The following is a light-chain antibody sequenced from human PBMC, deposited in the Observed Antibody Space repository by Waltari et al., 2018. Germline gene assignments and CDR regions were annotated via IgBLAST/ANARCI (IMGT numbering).Light chain of an antibody. V-gene: IGLV1-44*01. CDR3: AAWDDSLNSPV. J-gene: IGLJ3*02. CDR2: SNN. CDR1: GANIGSNT. Sequence: QSVLTQPPSASGTPGQRVTISCSGSGANIGSNTVAWYQQLPGTAPKLLMYSNNERPSAFPARFSGSKSGTSASLAISGLQSEDEAEYYCAAWDDSLNSPVFGGGSKLTVL.